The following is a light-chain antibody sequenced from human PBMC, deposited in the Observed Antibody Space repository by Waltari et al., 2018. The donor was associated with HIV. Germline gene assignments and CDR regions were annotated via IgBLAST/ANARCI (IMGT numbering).Light chain of an antibody. V-gene: IGKV3-20*01. J-gene: IGKJ4*01. CDR1: QTVSCNY. CDR2: AAS. CDR3: EERAGSSIT. Sequence: ENVLTQSPGTLSLSPGDRATLSCRASQTVSCNYLDWYQQKPGQAPRLLIYAASSRATGTPDRFSGSGSGTDFTLTISRLEPEDFAVYYCEERAGSSITFGGGTKVEIK.